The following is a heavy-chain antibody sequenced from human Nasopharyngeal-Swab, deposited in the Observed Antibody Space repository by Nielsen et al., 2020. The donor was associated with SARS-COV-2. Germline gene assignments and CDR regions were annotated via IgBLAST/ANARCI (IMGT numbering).Heavy chain of an antibody. CDR2: INPSGGST. CDR3: ARGTDTAMVFRYNWFDP. Sequence: ASVKVSCKASGGTFSSYAISWVRQAPGQGLEWMGIINPSGGSTSYAQKFQGRVTMTRDTSTSTVYMELSSLRSEDTAVYYCARGTDTAMVFRYNWFDPWGQGTLVTVSS. D-gene: IGHD5-18*01. CDR1: GGTFSSYA. V-gene: IGHV1-46*01. J-gene: IGHJ5*02.